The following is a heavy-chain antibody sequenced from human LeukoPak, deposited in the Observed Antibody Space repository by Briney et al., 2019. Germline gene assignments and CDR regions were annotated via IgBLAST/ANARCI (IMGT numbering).Heavy chain of an antibody. CDR3: AKDTSGSSSPGVFDY. D-gene: IGHD6-6*01. CDR2: ISWNSGSI. Sequence: GGSLRLSCAASGFTFDDYAMHWVRQAPGKGLEWVSGISWNSGSIGYADSVKGRFTISRDNAKNSLYLQMNSLSAEDTALYYCAKDTSGSSSPGVFDYWGQGTLVTVSS. V-gene: IGHV3-9*01. CDR1: GFTFDDYA. J-gene: IGHJ4*02.